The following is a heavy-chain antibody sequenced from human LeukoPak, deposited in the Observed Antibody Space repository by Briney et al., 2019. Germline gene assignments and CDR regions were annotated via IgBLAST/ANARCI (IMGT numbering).Heavy chain of an antibody. CDR1: GYTFTSYA. V-gene: IGHV1-3*01. J-gene: IGHJ3*02. CDR3: ARGEIVITFGSSRPGDAFNI. Sequence: ASVKVSCKASGYTFTSYAMHWVRQAPGQRLEWMGWINAGNGNTKYSQKFQGRATITRDTSASTVYMELSSLRSEDTAVYYCARGEIVITFGSSRPGDAFNIWGQGTMVTVSS. D-gene: IGHD3-16*01. CDR2: INAGNGNT.